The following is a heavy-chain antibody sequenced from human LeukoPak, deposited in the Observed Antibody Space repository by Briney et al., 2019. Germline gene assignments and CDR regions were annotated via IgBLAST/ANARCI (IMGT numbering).Heavy chain of an antibody. CDR3: ATSIAVALDY. V-gene: IGHV4-59*01. Sequence: SEALSLTCTVSGGSISSYYWSWIRQPPGKGLEWIGYIYYSGSTNYNPSLKSRVTISVDTSKNQFSLKLSSVTAADTAVYYCATSIAVALDYWGQGTLVTVSS. CDR2: IYYSGST. CDR1: GGSISSYY. D-gene: IGHD6-19*01. J-gene: IGHJ4*02.